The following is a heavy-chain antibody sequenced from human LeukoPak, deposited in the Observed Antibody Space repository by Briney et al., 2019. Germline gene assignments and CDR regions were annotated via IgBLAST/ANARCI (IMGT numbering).Heavy chain of an antibody. CDR3: ATRCSGGSCYPPFDY. Sequence: SETLSLTCAVYGGSFSGYYWSWIRQPPGKGLEWIGEINHSGSTNYNPSLKSRVTISVDTSKNQFSLKLSSVTAEDTAVYYCATRCSGGSCYPPFDYWGQGTLVTVSS. V-gene: IGHV4-34*01. CDR2: INHSGST. D-gene: IGHD2-15*01. CDR1: GGSFSGYY. J-gene: IGHJ4*02.